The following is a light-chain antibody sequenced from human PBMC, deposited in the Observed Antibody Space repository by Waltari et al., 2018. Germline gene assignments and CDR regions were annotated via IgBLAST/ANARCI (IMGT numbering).Light chain of an antibody. V-gene: IGLV3-21*04. Sequence: SYVLTQPPSVSVAPGKTDSITCGGDNIGAKSVNLYQQKPGQAPILLIYFDSDRPSGIPDRFSGSNSGHTATLTISRVEAGDEAAYYCQVWDTSADHLVVFGGGTNLTVV. CDR2: FDS. CDR1: NIGAKS. J-gene: IGLJ2*01. CDR3: QVWDTSADHLVV.